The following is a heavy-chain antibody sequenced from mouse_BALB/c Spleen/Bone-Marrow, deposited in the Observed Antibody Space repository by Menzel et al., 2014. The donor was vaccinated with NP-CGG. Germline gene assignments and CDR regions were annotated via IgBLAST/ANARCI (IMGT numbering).Heavy chain of an antibody. Sequence: VHVKQSGPELVKPGASVKISCKASGYTFTDYNMHWVKQNHGKSLEWIGYIYPYNGNTGYNQKFKSKATLTVDNSSSTAYMELRSLTSEDSAVYYCARGVYYDYDVWFDNWGQGTLVTVSA. CDR3: ARGVYYDYDVWFDN. D-gene: IGHD2-4*01. J-gene: IGHJ3*01. V-gene: IGHV1S29*02. CDR1: GYTFTDYN. CDR2: IYPYNGNT.